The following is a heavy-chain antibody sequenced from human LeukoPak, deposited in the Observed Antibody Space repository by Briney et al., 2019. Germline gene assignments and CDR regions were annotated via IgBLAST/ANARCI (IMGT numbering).Heavy chain of an antibody. V-gene: IGHV3-23*01. Sequence: PGGSLRLSCAASGFTFSSYAMSWVRQAPGKGLEWVSAISGSGGSTYYADSVKGRFTISRDNSKNTLYLQMNSLRAEDTAVYYCARETRYSSGWLGDAFDIWGQGTMVTVSS. D-gene: IGHD6-19*01. CDR3: ARETRYSSGWLGDAFDI. J-gene: IGHJ3*02. CDR1: GFTFSSYA. CDR2: ISGSGGST.